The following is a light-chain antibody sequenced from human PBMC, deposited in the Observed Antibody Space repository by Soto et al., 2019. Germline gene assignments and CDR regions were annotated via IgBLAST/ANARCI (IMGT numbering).Light chain of an antibody. CDR1: QSVSSY. V-gene: IGKV3-11*01. J-gene: IGKJ5*01. CDR2: DAS. CDR3: QQRSDWPFT. Sequence: EIVLPQSPATLSLSPGESSTLSCRASQSVSSYLAWYQQKPGQAHRLLIYDASNRATGIPARFSGGGSGTDFTLTISRLEPEDFAVYYCQQRSDWPFTVGRGKRLEIK.